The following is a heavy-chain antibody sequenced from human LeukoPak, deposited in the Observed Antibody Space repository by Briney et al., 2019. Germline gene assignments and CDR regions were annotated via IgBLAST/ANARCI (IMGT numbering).Heavy chain of an antibody. J-gene: IGHJ3*02. D-gene: IGHD3-9*01. CDR3: ARQGYDILTGYIDAFDI. Sequence: SETLSLTRTVSGGSISSYYWSWIRQPPGKGLEWIGYISYSGSTNYNPSLKSRVTISIDTSKNQFSLKLRSVTAADTAIYYCARQGYDILTGYIDAFDIWGQGTMVTVSS. V-gene: IGHV4-59*08. CDR1: GGSISSYY. CDR2: ISYSGST.